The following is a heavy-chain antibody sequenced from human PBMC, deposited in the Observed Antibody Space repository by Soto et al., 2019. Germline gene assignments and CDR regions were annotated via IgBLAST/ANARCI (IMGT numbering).Heavy chain of an antibody. V-gene: IGHV1-8*01. CDR3: ARGTDSNYYYGMDV. J-gene: IGHJ6*02. Sequence: ASVKVSCKASGYTFTSYDINWVRQATGQGLEWMGWMNPNSGNTGYAQKFQGRVTMTRNTSISTAYMELSSLRSEVTAVYYCARGTDSNYYYGMDVWGQGTTVTVSS. D-gene: IGHD2-15*01. CDR1: GYTFTSYD. CDR2: MNPNSGNT.